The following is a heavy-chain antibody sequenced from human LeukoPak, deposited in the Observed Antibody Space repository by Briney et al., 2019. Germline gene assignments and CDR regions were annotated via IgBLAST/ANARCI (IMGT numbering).Heavy chain of an antibody. V-gene: IGHV1-69*05. Sequence: SVKVSCKASGGTFSSYAISWVRQAPGQGLEWMEGIIPIFGTANYAQKFQGRVTITTDESTSTAYMELSSLRSEDTAVYYCATAYYDFWSGYPPLFDYWGQGTLVTVSS. D-gene: IGHD3-3*01. CDR2: IIPIFGTA. CDR3: ATAYYDFWSGYPPLFDY. CDR1: GGTFSSYA. J-gene: IGHJ4*02.